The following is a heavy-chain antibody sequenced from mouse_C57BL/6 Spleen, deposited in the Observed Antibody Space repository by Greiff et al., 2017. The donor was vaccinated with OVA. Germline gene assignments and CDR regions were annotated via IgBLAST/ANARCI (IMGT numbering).Heavy chain of an antibody. V-gene: IGHV5-16*01. J-gene: IGHJ4*01. CDR2: INYDGSST. CDR3: AREGITTVVAPYAMDY. CDR1: GFTFSDYY. D-gene: IGHD1-1*01. Sequence: VKLMESEGGLVQPGSSMKLSCTASGFTFSDYYMAWVRQVPEKGLEWVANINYDGSSTYYLDSLKSRFIISRDNAKNILYLQMSSLKSEDTATYYCAREGITTVVAPYAMDYWGQGTSVTVSS.